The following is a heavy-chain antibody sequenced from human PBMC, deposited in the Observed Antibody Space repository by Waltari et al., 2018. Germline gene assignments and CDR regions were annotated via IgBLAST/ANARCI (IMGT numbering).Heavy chain of an antibody. J-gene: IGHJ4*02. CDR3: ARDSSYSGYAYYFDY. D-gene: IGHD5-12*01. V-gene: IGHV1-2*02. CDR2: INPNSVGT. Sequence: QVQLVQSGAEVKKPGASVKVSCKASGSTFTGYNILRVRHAPGQGLEWMGWINPNSVGTNYAQKFQGRVTMTRDTSISTAYMELSRLGSDDTAVYYCARDSSYSGYAYYFDYWGQGTLVTVSS. CDR1: GSTFTGYN.